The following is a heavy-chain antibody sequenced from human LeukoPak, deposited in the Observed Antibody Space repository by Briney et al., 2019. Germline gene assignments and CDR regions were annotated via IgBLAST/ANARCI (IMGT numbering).Heavy chain of an antibody. D-gene: IGHD3-10*01. J-gene: IGHJ5*02. CDR2: IYYSGST. CDR3: ARALTMVRGVISSLRRFDP. V-gene: IGHV4-59*01. Sequence: SETLSLTCTVSGGSISSYYWSWIRRPPGKGLEWIGYIYYSGSTNYNPSLKSRVTISVDTSKNQFSLKLSSVTAADTAVHYCARALTMVRGVISSLRRFDPWGQGTLVTVSS. CDR1: GGSISSYY.